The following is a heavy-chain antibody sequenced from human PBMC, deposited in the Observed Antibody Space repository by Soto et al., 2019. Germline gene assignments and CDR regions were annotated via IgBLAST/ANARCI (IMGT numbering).Heavy chain of an antibody. D-gene: IGHD5-12*01. J-gene: IGHJ3*01. Sequence: QITLKESGPTLVKPTQTLTLTCTFSGFSLNTSGLGVGWIRQPPGKALEWLALIFWDDDKRYTPSLKSRITXPXDXSKNQVVPTMTNMDPVDTATYYRAARLSSGYDGFDFGGQGPMVTVSS. CDR1: GFSLNTSGLG. CDR3: AARLSSGYDGFDF. V-gene: IGHV2-5*02. CDR2: IFWDDDK.